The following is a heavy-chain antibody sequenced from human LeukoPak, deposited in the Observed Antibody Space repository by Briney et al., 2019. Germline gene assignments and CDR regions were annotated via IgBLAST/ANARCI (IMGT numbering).Heavy chain of an antibody. J-gene: IGHJ4*02. CDR3: AKRPRSGWYFDY. CDR2: IRSKAYGGTT. D-gene: IGHD6-19*01. V-gene: IGHV3-49*04. CDR1: GFTFGDYA. Sequence: GGSLRLSCTASGFTFGDYAMSWVRQAPGKGLEWVGFIRSKAYGGTTEYAASVKGRFTISRDNAKNSLYLQMNSLRAEDTALYYCAKRPRSGWYFDYWGQGTLVTVSS.